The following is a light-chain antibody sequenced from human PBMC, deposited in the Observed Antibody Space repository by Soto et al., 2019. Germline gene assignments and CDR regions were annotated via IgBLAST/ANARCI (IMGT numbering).Light chain of an antibody. CDR2: DND. CDR1: SSNIAKNY. J-gene: IGLJ2*01. CDR3: GTWDISLSVV. Sequence: QSVLTQPPSVSAAPGQKVTISCSGSSSNIAKNYVYWYQQLPGTAPKLLIFDNDKRPSGIPDRFSGSKSGTSATLGITGLQTGDEDDYYCGTWDISLSVVFGGGTKLTVL. V-gene: IGLV1-51*01.